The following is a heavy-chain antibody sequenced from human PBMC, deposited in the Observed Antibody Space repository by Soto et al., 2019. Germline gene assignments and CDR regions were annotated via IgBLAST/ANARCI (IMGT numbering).Heavy chain of an antibody. CDR2: INSVGTST. CDR1: GFAVSSYR. CDR3: ARGGEIKYYESSGYLH. Sequence: GRSLRLSCAACGFAVSSYRMHWVRQDQEKGLVWVSRINSVGTSTSYADSVKGRFTISRDNAKNTLYLQMSSLRVEDTVLYYCARGGEIKYYESSGYLHWGQGTLVTVSS. V-gene: IGHV3-74*01. J-gene: IGHJ4*02. D-gene: IGHD3-22*01.